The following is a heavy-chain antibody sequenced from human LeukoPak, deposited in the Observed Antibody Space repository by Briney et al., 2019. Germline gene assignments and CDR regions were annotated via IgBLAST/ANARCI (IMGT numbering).Heavy chain of an antibody. V-gene: IGHV4-59*01. CDR1: GGSISSYY. CDR3: ARCMVYAIQPFDY. D-gene: IGHD2-8*01. Sequence: MASETLSLTCTVSGGSISSYYWSWIRQPPGKGLEWIGYIYYSGSTNYNPSLKSRVTISVDTSKNQFSLKLSSVTAADTAVYYCARCMVYAIQPFDYWGQGTLVTVSS. CDR2: IYYSGST. J-gene: IGHJ4*02.